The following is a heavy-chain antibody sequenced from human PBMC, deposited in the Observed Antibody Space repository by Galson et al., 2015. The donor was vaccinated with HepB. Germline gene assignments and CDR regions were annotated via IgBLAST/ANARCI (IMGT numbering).Heavy chain of an antibody. CDR2: ISYDGSNK. Sequence: SLRLSCAASGFTFSSYGMHWVRQAPGKGLEWVAVISYDGSNKYYADSVKGRFTISRDNSKNTLYLQMNSLRAEDTAVYYCAKALYYYDSSGYYPPDYWGQGTLVTVSS. V-gene: IGHV3-30*18. CDR1: GFTFSSYG. D-gene: IGHD3-22*01. CDR3: AKALYYYDSSGYYPPDY. J-gene: IGHJ4*02.